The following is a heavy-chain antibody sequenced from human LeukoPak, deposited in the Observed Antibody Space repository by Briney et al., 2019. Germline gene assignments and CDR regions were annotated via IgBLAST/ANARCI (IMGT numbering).Heavy chain of an antibody. CDR1: GFTFSSYA. D-gene: IGHD2/OR15-2a*01. CDR3: AKGNRVSYYYYMDV. V-gene: IGHV3-23*01. J-gene: IGHJ6*03. CDR2: ISGSGGST. Sequence: PGGSLRLSCAASGFTFSSYAMSWVRQAPGKGLEWVSAISGSGGSTYYADSVKGRFTISRDNSKNTLFLQMSSLRAEDTAVYYCAKGNRVSYYYYMDVWGKGTTVTVSS.